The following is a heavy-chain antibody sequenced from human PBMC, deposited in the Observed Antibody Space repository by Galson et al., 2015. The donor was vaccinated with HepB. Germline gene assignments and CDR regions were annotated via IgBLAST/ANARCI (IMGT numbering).Heavy chain of an antibody. Sequence: SLRLSCAASGFTFSSYGMHWVRPAPGKGLEWVAVIWYDGSNKYYADSVKGRFTISRDNSKNTLYLQMNSLRAEGTAVYYCARDGARWTPDVYYLDYWGQGTLVTVSS. V-gene: IGHV3-33*01. CDR1: GFTFSSYG. CDR2: IWYDGSNK. CDR3: ARDGARWTPDVYYLDY. J-gene: IGHJ4*02. D-gene: IGHD1-26*01.